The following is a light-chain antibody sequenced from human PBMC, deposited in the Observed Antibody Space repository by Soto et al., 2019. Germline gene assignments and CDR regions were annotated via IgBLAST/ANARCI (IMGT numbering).Light chain of an antibody. CDR3: QNYNSAPS. CDR2: AAS. J-gene: IGKJ1*01. V-gene: IGKV1-27*01. CDR1: QGIGNY. Sequence: DIQMTQSPSSLSASVGDRVTITCRASQGIGNYLAWYQQKPGKVPKLLIYAASTLQSGVPSRFSGRGSGTDFTLTISSLLPEDVATYYCQNYNSAPSFGQGTKVEMK.